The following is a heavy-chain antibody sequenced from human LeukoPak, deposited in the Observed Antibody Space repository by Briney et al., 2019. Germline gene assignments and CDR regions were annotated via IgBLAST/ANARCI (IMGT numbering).Heavy chain of an antibody. CDR2: INPNSGGT. V-gene: IGHV1-2*02. CDR1: GYTFTGYY. CDR3: ARVEYYYDSSGYSFLNY. Sequence: AXVKVSCKASGYTFTGYYMHWVRQAPGQGLEWMGWINPNSGGTNYAQKFQGRVTMTRDTSISTAYMELSRLRSDDTAVYYCARVEYYYDSSGYSFLNYWGQGTLVTVSS. J-gene: IGHJ4*02. D-gene: IGHD3-22*01.